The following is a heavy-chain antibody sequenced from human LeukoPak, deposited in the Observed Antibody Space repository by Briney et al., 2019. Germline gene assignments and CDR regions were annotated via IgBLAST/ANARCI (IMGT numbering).Heavy chain of an antibody. Sequence: SETLSLTCTVYGGSTRSYFWSWLRQPPGKGLEWIGYIWDTEITDYNPSLKSRVTISLDTSKDHFSLKLRSVTAADTALYFCARGLVLATDDAFDIWGQGTLVTVSS. J-gene: IGHJ3*02. CDR1: GGSTRSYF. CDR2: IWDTEIT. CDR3: ARGLVLATDDAFDI. D-gene: IGHD5-12*01. V-gene: IGHV4-59*01.